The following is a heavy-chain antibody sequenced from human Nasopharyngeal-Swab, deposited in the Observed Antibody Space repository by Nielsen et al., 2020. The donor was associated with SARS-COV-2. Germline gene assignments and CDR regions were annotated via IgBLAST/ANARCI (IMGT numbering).Heavy chain of an antibody. Sequence: ASVKVSCKASGYTFTSYDINWVRQAPGHGLEWWGRTQLNNGKTVFAQKFQGRVTMTWNTSITTAYMRLSGLRSDDTAVYYCARMMAGYDGYLQNWGQGTLVTVSS. J-gene: IGHJ1*01. V-gene: IGHV1-8*01. CDR1: GYTFTSYD. CDR2: TQLNNGKT. CDR3: ARMMAGYDGYLQN. D-gene: IGHD2-2*03.